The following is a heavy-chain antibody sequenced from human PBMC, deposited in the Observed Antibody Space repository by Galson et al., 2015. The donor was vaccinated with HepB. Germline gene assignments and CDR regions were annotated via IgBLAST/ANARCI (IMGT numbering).Heavy chain of an antibody. CDR1: GYSFTSYW. Sequence: QSGAEVKKPGESLRISCKGSGYSFTSYWISWVRQMPGKGLEWMGRIDPSDSYTNYSPSFQGHVTISADKSISTAYLQWSSLKASDTAMYYCARLGSGSYEEWDYYGMDVWGQGTTVTVSS. V-gene: IGHV5-10-1*01. J-gene: IGHJ6*02. CDR3: ARLGSGSYEEWDYYGMDV. D-gene: IGHD3-10*01. CDR2: IDPSDSYT.